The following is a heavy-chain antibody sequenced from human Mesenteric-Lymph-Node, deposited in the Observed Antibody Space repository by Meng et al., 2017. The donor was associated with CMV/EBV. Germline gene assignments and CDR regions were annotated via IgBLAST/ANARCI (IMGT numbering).Heavy chain of an antibody. V-gene: IGHV4-34*01. CDR1: GWSFSGYY. CDR2: INHSGRT. Sequence: QVHLQQWGAGLLKPSETLSVTCAVYGWSFSGYYWNWIRQSPEKGLEWIGEINHSGRTTYNPSFTSRIIISVDTSTNQISLNMSSVTAADTAVYYCARGSSYDILTGYFDYWGQGALVTVSS. J-gene: IGHJ4*02. CDR3: ARGSSYDILTGYFDY. D-gene: IGHD3-9*01.